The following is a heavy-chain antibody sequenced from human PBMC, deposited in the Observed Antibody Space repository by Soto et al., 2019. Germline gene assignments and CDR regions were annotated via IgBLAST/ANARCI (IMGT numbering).Heavy chain of an antibody. CDR2: IYYSGST. CDR1: GGSISSYY. CDR3: ARHVSGVGFDY. J-gene: IGHJ4*02. D-gene: IGHD6-19*01. Sequence: QVQLQESGPGLVKPSETLSLTCTVSGGSISSYYWSWIRQPPGKGLEWIGYIYYSGSTNYNPSLKIRVTISVDTSKNQFSLKLSSVTAADTAVYYCARHVSGVGFDYWGQGTLVTVSS. V-gene: IGHV4-59*08.